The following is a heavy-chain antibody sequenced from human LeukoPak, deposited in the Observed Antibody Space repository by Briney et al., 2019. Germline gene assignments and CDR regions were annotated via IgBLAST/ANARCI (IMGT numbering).Heavy chain of an antibody. CDR1: GGSISSYY. J-gene: IGHJ5*02. V-gene: IGHV4-59*01. CDR2: IYYSGST. CDR3: ASSYSSRANWFDP. Sequence: SETLSLTCTVSGGSISSYYWSWIRQPPGRGLEWIGYIYYSGSTNYNPSLKSRVAISVDTSKNQFSLKLSSVTAADTAVYYCASSYSSRANWFDPWGQGTLVTVSS. D-gene: IGHD6-19*01.